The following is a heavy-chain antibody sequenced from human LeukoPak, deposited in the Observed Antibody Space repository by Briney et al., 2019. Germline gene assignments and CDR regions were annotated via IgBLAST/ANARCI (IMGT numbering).Heavy chain of an antibody. D-gene: IGHD3-22*01. J-gene: IGHJ5*02. CDR1: GFAFSSYG. Sequence: GGSLRLSCAASGFAFSSYGMSWVRQAPGKGLEWVSAISGSGGSTYYADSVKGRFTISRDNSKNTLYLQMNSLRAEDTAVYYCARDSYYDSSGYTWFDPWGQGTPVTVSS. CDR2: ISGSGGST. V-gene: IGHV3-23*01. CDR3: ARDSYYDSSGYTWFDP.